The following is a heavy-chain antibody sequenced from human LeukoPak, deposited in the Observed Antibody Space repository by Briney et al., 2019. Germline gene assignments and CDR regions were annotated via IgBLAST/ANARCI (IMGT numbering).Heavy chain of an antibody. Sequence: PGGSLRLSCAASGFTFSSYAMHWVRQAPGKGLEYVSAISSNGGSTYYANSVKGRFTISRDNSKNTLYLQMGSLRAEDMAVYYCARGGGVYCGGDCYHSDFDYWGQGTLVTVSS. CDR2: ISSNGGST. J-gene: IGHJ4*02. D-gene: IGHD2-21*02. V-gene: IGHV3-64*01. CDR3: ARGGGVYCGGDCYHSDFDY. CDR1: GFTFSSYA.